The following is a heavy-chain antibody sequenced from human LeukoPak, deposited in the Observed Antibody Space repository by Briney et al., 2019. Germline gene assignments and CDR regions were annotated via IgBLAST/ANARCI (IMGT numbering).Heavy chain of an antibody. D-gene: IGHD3-9*01. J-gene: IGHJ4*02. CDR1: GGSISSSNW. V-gene: IGHV4-4*02. Sequence: PSETLSLTCAVSGGSISSSNWWSWVRQPPGKGLEWIGEIYHSGSTNYNPSLKSRVTISVDKSKNQFSLKLSSVTAADTAVYYCAREDLDWFGLFDYWGQGTLVTVSS. CDR2: IYHSGST. CDR3: AREDLDWFGLFDY.